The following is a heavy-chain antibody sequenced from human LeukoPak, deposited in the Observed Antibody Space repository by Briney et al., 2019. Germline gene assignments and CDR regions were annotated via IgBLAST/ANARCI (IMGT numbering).Heavy chain of an antibody. CDR1: GFTFDDYA. Sequence: SLRLSCAASGFTFDDYAMHWVRQAPGKGLEWVSGISWNSGSIGYADSVKGRFTISRDNAKNSLYLQMNSLRAEDTAVYYCARDPVLSSGWLTIDYWGQGTLVTVSS. CDR3: ARDPVLSSGWLTIDY. V-gene: IGHV3-9*01. J-gene: IGHJ4*02. CDR2: ISWNSGSI. D-gene: IGHD6-19*01.